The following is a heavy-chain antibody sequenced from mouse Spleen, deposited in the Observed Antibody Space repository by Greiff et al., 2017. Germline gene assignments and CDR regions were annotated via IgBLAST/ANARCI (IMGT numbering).Heavy chain of an antibody. D-gene: IGHD1-1*01. V-gene: IGHV14-1*01. CDR3: TKSYDGSYSWFAY. J-gene: IGHJ3*01. Sequence: VQLQQSGAELVRPGASVKLSCTASGFNITDYYMHWVKQRPEQGLEWIGRIDPEDGDTEYAPKFQGKATMTADTSSNTAYLQLSSLTSEDTAVYYCTKSYDGSYSWFAYWGQGTLVTVSA. CDR2: IDPEDGDT. CDR1: GFNITDYY.